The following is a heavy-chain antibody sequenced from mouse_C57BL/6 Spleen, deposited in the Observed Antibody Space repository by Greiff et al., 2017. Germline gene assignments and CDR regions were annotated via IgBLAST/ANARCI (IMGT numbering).Heavy chain of an antibody. V-gene: IGHV1-53*01. CDR3: ARRGLITTVVATPWYFDV. Sequence: VQLQQPGTELVKPGASVKLSCKASGYTFTSYWMHWVKQRPGQGLEWIGNINPSNGGTNYNEKFKSKATLTVDKSSSTAYMQRSSLTSEDSAVYYCARRGLITTVVATPWYFDVWGTGTTVTVSS. CDR2: INPSNGGT. J-gene: IGHJ1*03. D-gene: IGHD1-1*01. CDR1: GYTFTSYW.